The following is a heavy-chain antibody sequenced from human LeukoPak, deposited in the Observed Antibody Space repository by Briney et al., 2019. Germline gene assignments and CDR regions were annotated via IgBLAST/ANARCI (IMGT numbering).Heavy chain of an antibody. CDR2: ITSTSYTT. CDR1: GFVFSDFH. V-gene: IGHV3-11*01. D-gene: IGHD1-14*01. Sequence: GGSLRLSCAASGFVFSDFHMSWIRQTPGKGLEWVAYITSTSYTTYYPDSMRGRFAISRDNARNPVYLQIDNLKVEDTGIYYCARGVFQTAWGQGTLVTVSS. J-gene: IGHJ5*02. CDR3: ARGVFQTA.